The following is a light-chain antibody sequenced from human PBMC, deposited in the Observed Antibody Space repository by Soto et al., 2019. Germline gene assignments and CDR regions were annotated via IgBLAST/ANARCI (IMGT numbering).Light chain of an antibody. CDR1: QSISSY. CDR3: QQYYGYSWT. CDR2: EAS. Sequence: DIQMTQSPSSLSASVGDRVTITCRASQSISSYLNWYQQKPGKAHKLLIYEASSLQSGVPLRFSGSGSGTDFTLTISSLQPADFATYYCQQYYGYSWTFGQGTKVDIK. V-gene: IGKV1-39*01. J-gene: IGKJ1*01.